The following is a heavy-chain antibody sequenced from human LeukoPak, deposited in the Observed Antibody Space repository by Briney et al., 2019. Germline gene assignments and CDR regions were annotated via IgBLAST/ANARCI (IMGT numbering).Heavy chain of an antibody. D-gene: IGHD4-17*01. V-gene: IGHV3-49*04. Sequence: GGSLRLSCVGSGFTFGDYAMSWVRQAPGKGLEWVGFIRSKAYGGTTEYAASVKGRFTISRDDSKSIAYLQMNSLKTEDTAVYYCTGVDYWGQGTLVTVSS. CDR1: GFTFGDYA. J-gene: IGHJ4*02. CDR3: TGVDY. CDR2: IRSKAYGGTT.